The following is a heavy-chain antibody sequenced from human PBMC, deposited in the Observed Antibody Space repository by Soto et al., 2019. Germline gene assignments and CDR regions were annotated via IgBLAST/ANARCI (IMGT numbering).Heavy chain of an antibody. CDR1: GFTFSSYA. D-gene: IGHD3-9*01. CDR2: ISGSSTSI. V-gene: IGHV3-48*01. J-gene: IGHJ4*02. Sequence: EVQLVESGGGLVQPGGSLRLSCAASGFTFSSYAMTWVRQTPGKGLEWISYISGSSTSIYYADSVKGRFTVSRDNAEKSLYLQMNRVRAEDTAVYYCASYDILTACDYWGQGTLVTVSS. CDR3: ASYDILTACDY.